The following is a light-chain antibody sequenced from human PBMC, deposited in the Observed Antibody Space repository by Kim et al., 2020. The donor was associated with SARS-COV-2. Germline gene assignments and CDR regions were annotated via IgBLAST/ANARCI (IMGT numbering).Light chain of an antibody. CDR3: QQRDNWPT. J-gene: IGKJ4*01. CDR2: DAS. V-gene: IGKV3-11*01. Sequence: EIVLTQSPATLSLSPGERATLSCRASQSVNTYLAWYQQKAGQVPRLLIYDASNRATGIPARFSGSGSGTDLTLTISSLEPEDSAVYYCQQRDNWPTFGGGTKVDIK. CDR1: QSVNTY.